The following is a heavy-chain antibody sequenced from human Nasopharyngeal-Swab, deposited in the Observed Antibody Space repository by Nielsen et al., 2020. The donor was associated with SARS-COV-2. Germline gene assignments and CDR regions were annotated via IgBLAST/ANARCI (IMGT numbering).Heavy chain of an antibody. Sequence: WIRQPPGKGLEWVAVISYDGSNKYYADSVKGRFTISRDNSKNTLYLQMNSLRAEDTAVYYCAKLDMVRGVTITSYAFDIWGQGTMVTVSS. CDR3: AKLDMVRGVTITSYAFDI. V-gene: IGHV3-30*18. J-gene: IGHJ3*02. CDR2: ISYDGSNK. D-gene: IGHD3-10*01.